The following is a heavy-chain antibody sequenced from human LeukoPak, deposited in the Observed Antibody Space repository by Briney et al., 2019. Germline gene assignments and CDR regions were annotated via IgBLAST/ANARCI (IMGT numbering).Heavy chain of an antibody. V-gene: IGHV4-61*02. CDR1: GGSISSGSYY. D-gene: IGHD6-6*01. CDR2: IYTSGST. CDR3: ARGMSIAARRGYYYMDV. J-gene: IGHJ6*03. Sequence: SETLSLTCTVSGGSISSGSYYWSWIRQPAGKGLEWIGRIYTSGSTNYNPSLKSRVTISVDTSKNQFSLKLSSVTAADTAVYYCARGMSIAARRGYYYMDVWGKGTTVTVSS.